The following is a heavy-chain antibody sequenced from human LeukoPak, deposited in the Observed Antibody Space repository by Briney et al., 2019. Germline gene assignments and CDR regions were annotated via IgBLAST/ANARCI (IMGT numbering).Heavy chain of an antibody. J-gene: IGHJ5*02. CDR3: ARGYCSSTSCYTQYNWFDP. V-gene: IGHV1-69*05. CDR1: GGTFSSYA. D-gene: IGHD2-2*02. Sequence: SVKVSCKASGGTFSSYAISWVRQAPGQGLEWMGGIIPIFGTANYAQKFQGRVTVTTDESTSTAYMELSSLRSEDTAVYYCARGYCSSTSCYTQYNWFDPWGQGTLVTVSS. CDR2: IIPIFGTA.